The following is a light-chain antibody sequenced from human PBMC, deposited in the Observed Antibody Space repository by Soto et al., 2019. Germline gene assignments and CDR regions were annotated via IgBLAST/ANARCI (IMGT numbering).Light chain of an antibody. CDR1: QSVLYSANNKNY. CDR3: QQYYTTPRT. Sequence: DIVMTQSPDSLAVSLGERATINCKSSQSVLYSANNKNYLAWYQQIPGQPPKVLMFWASTRESGVPDRFSGSGSGKDFTLTISRLQAEDVAGYYCQQYYTTPRTFGQGTKVEIK. J-gene: IGKJ1*01. V-gene: IGKV4-1*01. CDR2: WAS.